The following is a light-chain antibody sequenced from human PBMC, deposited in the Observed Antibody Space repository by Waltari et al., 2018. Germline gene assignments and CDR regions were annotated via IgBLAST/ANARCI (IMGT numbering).Light chain of an antibody. CDR2: KAS. CDR3: QQYNSYPWT. Sequence: DIQLTPSPSTLPEPAGDRVTITCRACQSVSNWLAWYQQTPGRAPNLLIYKASSLEGGVPSRFSGSGSGTEFTLTISSLQPDDFATYYCQQYNSYPWTFGQGTKVEIK. V-gene: IGKV1-5*03. CDR1: QSVSNW. J-gene: IGKJ1*01.